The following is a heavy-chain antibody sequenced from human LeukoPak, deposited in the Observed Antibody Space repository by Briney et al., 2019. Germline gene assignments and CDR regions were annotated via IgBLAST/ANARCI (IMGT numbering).Heavy chain of an antibody. CDR2: IYHSGST. Sequence: PSETLSLTCTVSGGSISNYYWSWIRQPPGKGLEWIGYIYHSGSTYYNPSLKSRVTISVDTPKNQFSLKLSSVTAADTAVYYCARERENGGPFGNWFDPWGQGTLVTVSS. J-gene: IGHJ5*02. V-gene: IGHV4-59*12. CDR3: ARERENGGPFGNWFDP. CDR1: GGSISNYY. D-gene: IGHD3-3*01.